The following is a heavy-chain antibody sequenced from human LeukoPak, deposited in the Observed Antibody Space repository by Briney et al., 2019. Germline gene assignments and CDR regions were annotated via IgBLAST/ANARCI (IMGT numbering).Heavy chain of an antibody. CDR3: ARRCDVGLLVGYYYGMDV. CDR1: GYTFTSYY. V-gene: IGHV1-46*01. J-gene: IGHJ6*02. D-gene: IGHD3-22*01. CDR2: INPSGGST. Sequence: GASVKVSCKASGYTFTSYYMHWVRQAPGQGLEWMGIINPSGGSTSYAQKFQGRVTITADESTSTAYMELSSLRSEDTAVYYCARRCDVGLLVGYYYGMDVWGQGTTVTVSS.